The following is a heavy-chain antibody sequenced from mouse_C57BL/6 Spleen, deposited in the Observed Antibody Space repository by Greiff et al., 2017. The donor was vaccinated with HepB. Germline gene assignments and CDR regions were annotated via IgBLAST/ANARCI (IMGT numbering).Heavy chain of an antibody. CDR3: ARFGTTVVAHWYFDV. Sequence: EVKLQESGPELVKPGASVKIPCKASGYTFTDYNMDWVKQSHGKSLEWIGDINPNNGGTIYNQKFKGKATLTVDKSSSTAYMELRSLTSEDTAVYYCARFGTTVVAHWYFDVWGTGTTVTVSS. CDR1: GYTFTDYN. V-gene: IGHV1-18*01. J-gene: IGHJ1*03. CDR2: INPNNGGT. D-gene: IGHD1-1*01.